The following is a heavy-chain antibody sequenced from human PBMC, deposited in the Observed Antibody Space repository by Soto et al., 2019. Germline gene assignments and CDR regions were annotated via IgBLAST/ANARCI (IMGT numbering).Heavy chain of an antibody. CDR3: ALALGPTTGLDY. CDR1: GASTVSHYH. V-gene: IGHV4-31*02. CDR2: IFNSGTT. J-gene: IGHJ4*02. Sequence: QVQLQESGPGLVKPSQTLSLTCSVSGASTVSHYHWTWFRQPPGKGLEWMGYIFNSGTTFYNPSLTIRLSISMDTSGNHFSLELRSVTAADTAVYYCALALGPTTGLDYWGQGTLVTVSS. D-gene: IGHD1-26*01.